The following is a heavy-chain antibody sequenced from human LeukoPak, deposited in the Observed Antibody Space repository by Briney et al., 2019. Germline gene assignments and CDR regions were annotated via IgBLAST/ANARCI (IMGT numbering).Heavy chain of an antibody. CDR1: GFTLSNNG. D-gene: IGHD5-18*01. V-gene: IGHV3-30*03. CDR3: ASPVGPVDTAMWSSDYYYYYMDV. Sequence: PGGSLRLSCAASGFTLSNNGVHWVRQAPGKGLEWVAGISYDGSNKNYADSVKGRFTISRDNSKNTLYLQMNSLRAEDTAVYYCASPVGPVDTAMWSSDYYYYYMDVWGKGTTVTVSS. CDR2: ISYDGSNK. J-gene: IGHJ6*03.